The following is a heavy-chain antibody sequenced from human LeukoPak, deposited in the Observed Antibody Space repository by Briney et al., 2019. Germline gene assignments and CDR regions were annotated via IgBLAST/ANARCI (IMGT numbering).Heavy chain of an antibody. CDR3: ARDPTTVMTVPWYFDT. CDR2: INHRGST. J-gene: IGHJ4*02. CDR1: DGSFTGYF. V-gene: IGHV4-34*01. D-gene: IGHD4-11*01. Sequence: PSETLSLTCAVYDGSFTGYFWNWIRQSPGKGLECIGEINHRGSTNYNPSLKSRLTISVDTSKNQFSLRLTSVTAADTGVYFCARDPTTVMTVPWYFDTWGQGTLVTVSS.